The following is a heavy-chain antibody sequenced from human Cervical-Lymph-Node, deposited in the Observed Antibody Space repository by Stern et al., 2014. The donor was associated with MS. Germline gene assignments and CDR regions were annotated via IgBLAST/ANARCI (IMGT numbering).Heavy chain of an antibody. CDR1: GGTFSSYA. D-gene: IGHD3-16*02. CDR2: IIPIFGKA. J-gene: IGHJ4*02. V-gene: IGHV1-69*06. CDR3: ARDLADDYVWGSYRYTLGY. Sequence: QVQLVQSGAEVKKPGSSVKVSCKASGGTFSSYAISWVRQAPGQGLEWMGGIIPIFGKANYAQKFQGRVTITADKSTSTAYMELSSLRSEDTAVYYCARDLADDYVWGSYRYTLGYWGQGTLVTVSS.